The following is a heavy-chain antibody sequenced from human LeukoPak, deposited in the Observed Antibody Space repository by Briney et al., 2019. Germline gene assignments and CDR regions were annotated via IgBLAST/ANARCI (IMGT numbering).Heavy chain of an antibody. CDR3: ARHSVEYSSSSEGWFDP. CDR1: GGSISSSSYY. D-gene: IGHD6-6*01. V-gene: IGHV4-39*01. Sequence: PSETLSLTCTVSGGSISSSSYYWGWIRQPPGKGLEWIGSIYYSGSTYYNPSLKSQGTISVDTSKNQFSLNLSSVRAAVPAVYYCARHSVEYSSSSEGWFDPWGQGTLVTVSS. CDR2: IYYSGST. J-gene: IGHJ5*02.